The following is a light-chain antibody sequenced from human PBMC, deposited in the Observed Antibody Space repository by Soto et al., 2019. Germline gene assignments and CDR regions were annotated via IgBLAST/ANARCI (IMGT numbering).Light chain of an antibody. CDR3: QQFNNWPHT. V-gene: IGKV3-15*01. Sequence: EIVLTQSPATLSESPGERATLSCGASQSVNQRLGWYQQKPGQAPRLLIYVASYRATGIPARFSGSGSGTEYTLTISNLQAEDFAVYYCQQFNNWPHTFGQGTRLEIK. CDR1: QSVNQR. J-gene: IGKJ2*01. CDR2: VAS.